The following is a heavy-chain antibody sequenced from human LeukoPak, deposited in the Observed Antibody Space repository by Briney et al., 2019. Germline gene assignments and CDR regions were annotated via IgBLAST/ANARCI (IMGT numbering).Heavy chain of an antibody. D-gene: IGHD3-3*01. J-gene: IGHJ4*02. CDR1: GFSFSSYW. CDR3: VRDFRFLDDY. CDR2: IKQDGTEK. V-gene: IGHV3-7*01. Sequence: GGSLXLSCAASGFSFSSYWMTWVRQAPGKGLEWVANIKQDGTEKYSVDSVKGRFTISRGNAKNSLYLQMNSVGAEDTAVYYCVRDFRFLDDYWGQGTLVSVSS.